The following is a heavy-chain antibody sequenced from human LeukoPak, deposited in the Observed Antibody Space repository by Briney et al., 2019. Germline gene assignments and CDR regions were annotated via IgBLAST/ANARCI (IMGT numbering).Heavy chain of an antibody. CDR2: MSSYNGNT. Sequence: SVKVSCKSSGYIFTTYGFSWVRQAPGQGPEWMGWMSSYNGNTKYAQKLRARLTLTTETSTSKDYMELTSLSSGDTAVYSCARAGRPMGETYDAFAIWGQGPMVTVSS. CDR3: ARAGRPMGETYDAFAI. CDR1: GYIFTTYG. J-gene: IGHJ3*02. V-gene: IGHV1-18*01. D-gene: IGHD1-26*01.